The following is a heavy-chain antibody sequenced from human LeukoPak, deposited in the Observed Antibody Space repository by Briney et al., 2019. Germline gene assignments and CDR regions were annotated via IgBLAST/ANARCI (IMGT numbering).Heavy chain of an antibody. CDR3: AKSSPYYGSGRGYYYMDV. D-gene: IGHD3-10*01. V-gene: IGHV3-7*03. CDR2: IKQDGSEK. CDR1: GFTFSSYW. J-gene: IGHJ6*03. Sequence: GGSLRLSCAASGFTFSSYWMSWVRQAPGKGLEWVANIKQDGSEKYYVDSVKGRFTISRDNAKNSLYLHIDSVRAEDSASYHCAKSSPYYGSGRGYYYMDVWGKGTTVTVSS.